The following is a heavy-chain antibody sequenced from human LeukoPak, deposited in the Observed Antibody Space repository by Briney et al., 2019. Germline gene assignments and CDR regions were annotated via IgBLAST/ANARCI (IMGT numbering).Heavy chain of an antibody. Sequence: GGSLRLSCAASGFTFSPLGMNWVRQAPGRGLEWVSYISSGSGTTYYADSVKGRFTISRDNAKNSLYLQVNSLRDEDTAVYYCARGRGLTLSYHYFDYWGQGTLVTVSS. J-gene: IGHJ4*02. CDR2: ISSGSGTT. D-gene: IGHD3-10*01. V-gene: IGHV3-48*02. CDR1: GFTFSPLG. CDR3: ARGRGLTLSYHYFDY.